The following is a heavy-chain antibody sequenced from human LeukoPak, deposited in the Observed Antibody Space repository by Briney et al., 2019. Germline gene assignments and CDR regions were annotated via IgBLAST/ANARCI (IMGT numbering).Heavy chain of an antibody. CDR1: GYTFTSYD. D-gene: IGHD6-13*01. Sequence: GASVKVSCKASGYTFTSYDINRVRQATGQGLEWMGWMNPNSGNTGYAQKFQGRVTMTRNTSISTAYMELSSLRSEDTAVYYCARASRIAAAGTIGYWGQGTLVTVSS. CDR3: ARASRIAAAGTIGY. J-gene: IGHJ4*02. V-gene: IGHV1-8*01. CDR2: MNPNSGNT.